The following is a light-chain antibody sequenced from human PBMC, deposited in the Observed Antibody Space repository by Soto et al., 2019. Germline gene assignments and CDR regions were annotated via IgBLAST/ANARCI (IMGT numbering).Light chain of an antibody. J-gene: IGLJ2*01. CDR3: QSYDSSLSASV. Sequence: QSVLTQPPSVSGAPGQRVTISCTGSSSNIGSLYDVHWYQQLPGTAPKLLTYDNSNRPSGVPDRFSGSKSGTSASLAITGLQAEDEADYYCQSYDSSLSASVFGGGTKLTVL. CDR1: SSNIGSLYD. V-gene: IGLV1-40*01. CDR2: DNS.